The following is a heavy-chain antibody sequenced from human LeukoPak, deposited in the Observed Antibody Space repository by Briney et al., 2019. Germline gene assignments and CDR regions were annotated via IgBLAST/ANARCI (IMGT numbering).Heavy chain of an antibody. CDR3: ARARGSADLIWFDP. Sequence: SETLSLTCTVSGGSISRYYWSWIRQPPGKGLEWIGYIYYSWSTNYNPSLKSRGTISVDTSNNKFSLKLSSVTAADTAAYYCARARGSADLIWFDPWGQGTLVTVSS. V-gene: IGHV4-59*01. D-gene: IGHD6-25*01. CDR2: IYYSWST. CDR1: GGSISRYY. J-gene: IGHJ5*02.